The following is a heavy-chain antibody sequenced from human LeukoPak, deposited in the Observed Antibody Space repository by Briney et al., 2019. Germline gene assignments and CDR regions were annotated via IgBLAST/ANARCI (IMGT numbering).Heavy chain of an antibody. CDR1: GLTFSSSG. J-gene: IGHJ4*02. CDR3: AKDLFYY. V-gene: IGHV3-30*02. CDR2: IRYDGRNK. Sequence: PGGSLRLSCAASGLTFSSSGVHWVRQAPGKGLEWVAFIRYDGRNKYYADSVKGRFTISRDNSNNTLYLQMNSLRAEDTAVYYCAKDLFYYWGQGTLVTVSS.